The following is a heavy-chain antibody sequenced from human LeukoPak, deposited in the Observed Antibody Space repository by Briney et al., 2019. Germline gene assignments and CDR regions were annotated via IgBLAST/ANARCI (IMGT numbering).Heavy chain of an antibody. D-gene: IGHD3-10*01. CDR3: ARGLMVRGVNITWNYYYGMDV. V-gene: IGHV1-8*01. J-gene: IGHJ6*02. CDR2: MNPNSGNT. CDR1: GYTFTSYD. Sequence: ASVKVSCKASGYTFTSYDINWVRQATGQGLEWMGWMNPNSGNTGYAQKFQGRVTMTRNTSISTAYMELSSLRSEDTAVYYCARGLMVRGVNITWNYYYGMDVWGQGATVTVSS.